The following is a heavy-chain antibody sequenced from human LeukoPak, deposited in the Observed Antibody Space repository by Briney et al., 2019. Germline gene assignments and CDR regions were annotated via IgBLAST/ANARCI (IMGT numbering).Heavy chain of an antibody. CDR1: GFTFSNYG. CDR3: VKGAYISSDYFDY. J-gene: IGHJ4*02. D-gene: IGHD6-6*01. Sequence: GGSLRLSCAASGFTFSNYGMHWVRQAPGKGLEWVAFIRYGATNKYYVDSVKGRFTISRDNSKNTLSLQMNNLRAEDTALYYCVKGAYISSDYFDYWGQGSQVTVSS. V-gene: IGHV3-30*02. CDR2: IRYGATNK.